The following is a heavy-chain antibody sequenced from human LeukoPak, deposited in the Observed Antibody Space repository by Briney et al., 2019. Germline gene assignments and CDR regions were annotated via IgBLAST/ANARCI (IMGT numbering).Heavy chain of an antibody. D-gene: IGHD3-10*01. Sequence: GSLRLSCAASEFSVGSNYMTWVRQAPGKGLEWIAEIHHSGSTNYNPSLKSRVTISVDKSKNQFSLKLSSVTAADTAAYYCARIRGFGADYYYYYMDVWGKGTTVTVSS. J-gene: IGHJ6*03. CDR3: ARIRGFGADYYYYYMDV. CDR1: EFSVGSNY. CDR2: IHHSGST. V-gene: IGHV4-4*02.